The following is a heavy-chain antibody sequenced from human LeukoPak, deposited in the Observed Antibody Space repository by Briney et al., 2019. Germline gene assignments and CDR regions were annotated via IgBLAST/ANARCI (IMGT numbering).Heavy chain of an antibody. V-gene: IGHV3-53*01. CDR1: GFMFSSYS. D-gene: IGHD1-26*01. Sequence: GGSLRLSCAASGFMFSSYSMSWVRQAPGKGLEWVSTLFGGDTIDYTDSVKGRFTISRDNSGNTLYLQMNNLRADDTAVYYCAGRRGSSFDYWGRGTQVIVSS. J-gene: IGHJ4*02. CDR2: LFGGDTI. CDR3: AGRRGSSFDY.